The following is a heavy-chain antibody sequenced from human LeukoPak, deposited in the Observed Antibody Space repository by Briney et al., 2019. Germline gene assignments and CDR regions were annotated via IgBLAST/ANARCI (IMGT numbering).Heavy chain of an antibody. V-gene: IGHV3-49*04. D-gene: IGHD3-10*01. Sequence: GGSLRLSCTASGFTFGDYAMSWVRQAPGKGLQWVGFIRNKAYGGTTEYAASVKGRFTISRDDSKSIAYLQMNSLKTVDTAVYYCTRHGSGFDYWGQGTLVTVSS. CDR2: IRNKAYGGTT. CDR1: GFTFGDYA. J-gene: IGHJ4*02. CDR3: TRHGSGFDY.